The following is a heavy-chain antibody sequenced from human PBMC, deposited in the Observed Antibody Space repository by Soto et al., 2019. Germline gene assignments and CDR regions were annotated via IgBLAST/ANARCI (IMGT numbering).Heavy chain of an antibody. CDR1: GFTVSGNY. Sequence: GGSLRLSCAASGFTVSGNYMGWVRQAPGKGLEWVSIIYAAGVTYYADALKGRFTISRDNSQNLLYLQMNSLTAEDTAVYFCARCFPDDAYYYYMDVWGQGTTVTVSS. V-gene: IGHV3-66*01. CDR3: ARCFPDDAYYYYMDV. D-gene: IGHD3-16*01. J-gene: IGHJ6*03. CDR2: IYAAGVT.